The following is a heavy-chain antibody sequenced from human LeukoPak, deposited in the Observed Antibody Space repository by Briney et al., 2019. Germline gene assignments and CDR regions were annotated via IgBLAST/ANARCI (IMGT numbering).Heavy chain of an antibody. D-gene: IGHD1-26*01. Sequence: GGSLRLSCAASGFTFSTYGMSWVRLAPGKGLEWVSAISGSGGSTYYADSVKGRFTISRDNSKNTLYLQMNSLRAEDTAVYYCAKVRAPRQYYFDYWGQGTLVTVSS. J-gene: IGHJ4*02. CDR3: AKVRAPRQYYFDY. CDR1: GFTFSTYG. CDR2: ISGSGGST. V-gene: IGHV3-23*01.